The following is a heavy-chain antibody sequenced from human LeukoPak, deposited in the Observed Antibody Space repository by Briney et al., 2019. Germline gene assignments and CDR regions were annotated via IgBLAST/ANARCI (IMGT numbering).Heavy chain of an antibody. CDR1: GGSISSSPYY. CDR2: IYYSGST. CDR3: ARHASVDGNWPRPLDY. V-gene: IGHV4-39*01. D-gene: IGHD6-19*01. J-gene: IGHJ4*02. Sequence: PSETLSLTCTVSGGSISSSPYYWGWIRQPPGKGLAWIGNIYYSGSTYYNPSLKTRVTISVDTSKNQFSLKLTSVTAADTAVYYCARHASVDGNWPRPLDYWGQGSLVTVSS.